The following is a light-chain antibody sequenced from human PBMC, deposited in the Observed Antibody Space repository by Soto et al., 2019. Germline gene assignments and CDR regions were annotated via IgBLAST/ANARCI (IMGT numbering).Light chain of an antibody. V-gene: IGLV1-51*02. J-gene: IGLJ1*01. CDR1: SSNIGNNY. CDR3: GTWDSSLSAYV. Sequence: QSVLTQPLSGSAAPGQKVTIFCSGSSSNIGNNYVSWYQQLPGTAPKLLIYENNKRPSGIPDRFSGSKSGTSATLGITGLQTGDEADYYCGTWDSSLSAYVFGTGTKVTVL. CDR2: ENN.